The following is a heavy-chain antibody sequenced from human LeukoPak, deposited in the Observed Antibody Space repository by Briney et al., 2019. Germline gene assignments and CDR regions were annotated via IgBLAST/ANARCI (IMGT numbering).Heavy chain of an antibody. CDR3: ARDTAMVSLDY. CDR2: IYTSGST. CDR1: GGSISGGSYY. J-gene: IGHJ4*02. Sequence: SQTLSLTCTVPGGSISGGSYYWSWIRQPAGKGLEWIGRIYTSGSTNYNPSLKSRVTISVDTSKNQFSLKLSSVTAADTAVYYCARDTAMVSLDYWGQGTLVTVSS. D-gene: IGHD5-18*01. V-gene: IGHV4-61*02.